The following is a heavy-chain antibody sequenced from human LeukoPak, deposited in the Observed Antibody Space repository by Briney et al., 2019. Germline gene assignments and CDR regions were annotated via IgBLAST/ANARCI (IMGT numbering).Heavy chain of an antibody. J-gene: IGHJ4*02. V-gene: IGHV4-59*01. CDR2: INYSGNT. D-gene: IGHD3-22*01. Sequence: SETLSLTCTVSGGSISGDHWSWIRQSPGKGLEWIGYINYSGNTRYKPSLRSRVTISVDTSRNQFSLNVNSVTAADTAVYYCARTSDYDTIGYYLDYWGQGVLATVSS. CDR3: ARTSDYDTIGYYLDY. CDR1: GGSISGDH.